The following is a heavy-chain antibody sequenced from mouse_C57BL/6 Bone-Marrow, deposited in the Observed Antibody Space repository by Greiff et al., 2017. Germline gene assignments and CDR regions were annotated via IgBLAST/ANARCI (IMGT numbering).Heavy chain of an antibody. J-gene: IGHJ3*01. D-gene: IGHD2-4*01. CDR1: GYTFTSYG. CDR3: ARRDYYDYAWFAN. V-gene: IGHV1-81*01. CDR2: IYPRSGNT. Sequence: VQVVESGAELARPGASVKLSCKASGYTFTSYGISWVKQRTGQGLEWIGEIYPRSGNTYYNEKFKGKATLTADKSSSTAYMELRSLTSEDSAVYYCARRDYYDYAWFANWGQGTLVTVSA.